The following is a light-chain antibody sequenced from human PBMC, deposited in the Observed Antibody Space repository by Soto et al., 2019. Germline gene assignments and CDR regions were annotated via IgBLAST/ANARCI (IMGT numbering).Light chain of an antibody. CDR3: QQYNNWPRT. Sequence: EVVMTQSPATLSVSPGERATLSCRASRSVSTNLAWYQQKLGQAPRLLIYGASTRAAGIQARFSGSGSGTEFTLTIRSLQSEDFAIYYCQQYNNWPRTFGLGTKVDIK. CDR2: GAS. J-gene: IGKJ1*01. V-gene: IGKV3-15*01. CDR1: RSVSTN.